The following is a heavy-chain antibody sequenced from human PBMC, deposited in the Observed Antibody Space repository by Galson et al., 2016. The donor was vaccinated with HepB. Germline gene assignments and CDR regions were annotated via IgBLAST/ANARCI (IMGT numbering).Heavy chain of an antibody. D-gene: IGHD3-22*01. V-gene: IGHV3-48*01. CDR1: GFTFSSFG. Sequence: SLRLSCAASGFTFSSFGMNWVRQAPGKGLEWLSYISNGSTTIYYADSVKGRFTISRDNSKNTLYLQMNSLRAEDTAVYFCAKDWGVWNYDSSGTLDYWGQGTLVTASS. CDR2: ISNGSTTI. J-gene: IGHJ4*02. CDR3: AKDWGVWNYDSSGTLDY.